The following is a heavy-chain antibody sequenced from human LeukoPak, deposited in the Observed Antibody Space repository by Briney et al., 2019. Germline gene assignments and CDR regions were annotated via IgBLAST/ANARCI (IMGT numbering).Heavy chain of an antibody. Sequence: ASVKVSCKASGYTFTGYYMHWVRQAPGQGLEWMGWINPNSGGANYAQKFQGRVTMTRDTSISTAYMDLSSLRSDDTAVYYCARDYGGFCTSDNCYRTIFDHWGQGTLVTVSS. J-gene: IGHJ4*02. CDR1: GYTFTGYY. CDR2: INPNSGGA. CDR3: ARDYGGFCTSDNCYRTIFDH. D-gene: IGHD2-2*02. V-gene: IGHV1-2*02.